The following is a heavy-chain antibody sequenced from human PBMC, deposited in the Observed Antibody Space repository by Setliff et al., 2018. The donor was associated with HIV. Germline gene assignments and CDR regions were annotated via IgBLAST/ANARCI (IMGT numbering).Heavy chain of an antibody. J-gene: IGHJ4*02. D-gene: IGHD3-22*01. CDR2: ISAYNGNT. CDR1: GYTFTSNG. CDR3: ARDIASRYYYDSSGYPTVDY. V-gene: IGHV1-18*01. Sequence: ASVKVSCKTSGYTFTSNGISWVRQAPGQGLEWMGWISAYNGNTNYAQTFQGRVTMTTDTFTSTAYMELRSLRSDDTAVYYCARDIASRYYYDSSGYPTVDYWGQGTLVT.